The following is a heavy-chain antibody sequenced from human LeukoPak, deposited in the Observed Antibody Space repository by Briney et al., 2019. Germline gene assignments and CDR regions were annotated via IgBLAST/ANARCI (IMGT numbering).Heavy chain of an antibody. J-gene: IGHJ4*02. V-gene: IGHV3-66*01. CDR1: EFSVGSNY. CDR2: IYSGGST. Sequence: PGGSLRLSCAASEFSVGSNYMTWVRQAPGKGLEWVSLIYSGGSTYYADSVKGRFTISRDNSKNTLFLQMNSLRPEDTAVYYCAKDDWLYGSGDGGYFDYWGQGTLVTVSS. D-gene: IGHD3-10*01. CDR3: AKDDWLYGSGDGGYFDY.